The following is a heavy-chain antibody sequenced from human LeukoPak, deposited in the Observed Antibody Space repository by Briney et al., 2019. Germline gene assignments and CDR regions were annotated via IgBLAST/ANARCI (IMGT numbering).Heavy chain of an antibody. D-gene: IGHD3-3*01. CDR3: ARDRRLSPLYDFWSGGPYYFDY. V-gene: IGHV4-38-2*02. Sequence: SETLSLTCTVSGYSISSGYYWGWIRQPPGKGLEWIGSIYHSGSTYYNPSLKSRVTISVDTSKNQFSLKLSSVTAADTAVYYCARDRRLSPLYDFWSGGPYYFDYWGQGTLVTVSS. CDR1: GYSISSGYY. J-gene: IGHJ4*02. CDR2: IYHSGST.